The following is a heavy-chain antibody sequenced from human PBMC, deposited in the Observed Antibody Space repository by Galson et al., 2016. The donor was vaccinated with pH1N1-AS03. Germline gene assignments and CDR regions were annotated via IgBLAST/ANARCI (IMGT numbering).Heavy chain of an antibody. J-gene: IGHJ6*04. Sequence: SLRLSCAASGFTLSTYDMHWVRQATGKGLEWVSIIAATGDTNYGGSVKGRFTISREDAKNSLYLQMNSLRAEDTAVYYCAVGGYISNTLGMDVWGKGTTVTVAS. D-gene: IGHD5-18*01. V-gene: IGHV3-13*01. CDR3: AVGGYISNTLGMDV. CDR1: GFTLSTYD. CDR2: IAATGDT.